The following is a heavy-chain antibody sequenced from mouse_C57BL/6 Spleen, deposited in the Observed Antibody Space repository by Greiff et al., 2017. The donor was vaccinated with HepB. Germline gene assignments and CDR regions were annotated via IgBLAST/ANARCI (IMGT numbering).Heavy chain of an antibody. V-gene: IGHV1-50*01. D-gene: IGHD1-1*01. CDR1: GYTFTSYW. J-gene: IGHJ1*03. CDR3: ARRHGSSYWYFDV. Sequence: VQLQQPGAELVKPGASVKLSCKASGYTFTSYWMQWVKQRPGQGLEWIGEIDPSDSYTNYNQKFKGKATLTVDTSSSTAYMQLSSLTSEDSAVYYCARRHGSSYWYFDVWGTGTTVTVSS. CDR2: IDPSDSYT.